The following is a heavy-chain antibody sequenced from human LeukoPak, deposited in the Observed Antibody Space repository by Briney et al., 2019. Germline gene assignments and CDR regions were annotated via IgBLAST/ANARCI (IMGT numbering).Heavy chain of an antibody. D-gene: IGHD1-26*01. CDR1: GYTFTSYA. V-gene: IGHV1-3*01. J-gene: IGHJ4*02. CDR3: ARDLRGGTNFDY. Sequence: ASVKVSCKASGYTFTSYAMHWVRQAPGQRLEWMGWINAGNGNTKYSQKFQGRVTITRGTSASTAYMELSSLRSEDTAVYYCARDLRGGTNFDYWGQGTLVTVSS. CDR2: INAGNGNT.